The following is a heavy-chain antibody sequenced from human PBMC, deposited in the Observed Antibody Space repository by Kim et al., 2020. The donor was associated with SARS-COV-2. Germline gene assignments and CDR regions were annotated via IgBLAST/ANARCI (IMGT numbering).Heavy chain of an antibody. V-gene: IGHV3-23*01. CDR3: AKDQSGNYYYYFGMDV. D-gene: IGHD1-26*01. CDR1: GFRFSSHA. Sequence: GGSQRLSCVASGFRFSSHAMTWVRQAPGKGLERVSIISGGGDTIYYADSVKGRFTVSRDNSKNTLYLQMNSLRAEDTALYFCAKDQSGNYYYYFGMDVWG. J-gene: IGHJ6*01. CDR2: ISGGGDTI.